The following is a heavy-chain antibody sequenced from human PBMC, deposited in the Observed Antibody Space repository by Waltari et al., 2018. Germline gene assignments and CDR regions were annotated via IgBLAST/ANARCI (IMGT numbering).Heavy chain of an antibody. CDR2: ISYDGSNK. D-gene: IGHD3-10*01. CDR3: AKGGWFGELYGASRDY. J-gene: IGHJ4*02. Sequence: QVQLVESGGGVVQPGRSLRLSCAASGFTFSSYGMPWVRQAPGKGLEWVAVISYDGSNKYYADSVKGRLTISRDNSKNTLYLQMNSLRAEDTAVYYCAKGGWFGELYGASRDYWGQGTLVTVSS. CDR1: GFTFSSYG. V-gene: IGHV3-30*18.